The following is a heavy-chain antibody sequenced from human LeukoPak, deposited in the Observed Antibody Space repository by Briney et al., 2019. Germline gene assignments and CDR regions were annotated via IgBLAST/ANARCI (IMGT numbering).Heavy chain of an antibody. J-gene: IGHJ4*02. CDR3: ARYNKSSWYFFDY. Sequence: PSETLSLTCAVYGGSFSGYYWSWIRQPPGKGLEWIGEINHSGSTNYNPSLKSRVTISVATSKNQFSLKLSSAPAADTAVYYCARYNKSSWYFFDYWGQGTLVTVSP. CDR1: GGSFSGYY. CDR2: INHSGST. D-gene: IGHD6-13*01. V-gene: IGHV4-34*01.